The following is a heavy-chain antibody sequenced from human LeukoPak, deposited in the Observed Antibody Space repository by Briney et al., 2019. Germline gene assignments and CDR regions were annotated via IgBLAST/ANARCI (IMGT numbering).Heavy chain of an antibody. Sequence: SETLSLTCAVYGGSFSGYYWSWIRQPPGKGLEWIGEINHSGSTNYNPSLKSRVTISVDTSKNQFSLKLSSVTAADTAVYCCARGRRYSYGYRPFDYWGQGTLVTVSS. CDR1: GGSFSGYY. D-gene: IGHD5-18*01. J-gene: IGHJ4*02. V-gene: IGHV4-34*01. CDR3: ARGRRYSYGYRPFDY. CDR2: INHSGST.